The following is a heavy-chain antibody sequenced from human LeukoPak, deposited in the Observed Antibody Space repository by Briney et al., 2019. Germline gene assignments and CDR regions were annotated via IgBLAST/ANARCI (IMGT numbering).Heavy chain of an antibody. CDR1: GGSIRSSNR. J-gene: IGHJ3*02. V-gene: IGHV4-4*02. CDR2: IYHSGGTT. Sequence: PSETLSLTCAVSGGSIRSSNRWSWVRQPPGKGLEWIGEIYHSGGTTNYNPSLKSRVTISVDKSKNQFSLQLSSVTAADTALYYCARPTGRGGYPTDPFDIWGQGTMVTVSS. D-gene: IGHD6-25*01. CDR3: ARPTGRGGYPTDPFDI.